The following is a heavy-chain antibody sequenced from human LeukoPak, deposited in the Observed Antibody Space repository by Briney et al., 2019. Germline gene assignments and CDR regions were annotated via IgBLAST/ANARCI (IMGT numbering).Heavy chain of an antibody. CDR1: GFTFDDYA. D-gene: IGHD3-22*01. CDR3: ARGLHFRVYDSSDYYPY. CDR2: ISWNSGSI. Sequence: GGSLRLSCAASGFTFDDYAMHWVRQAPGKGLEWVSGISWNSGSIGYADSVKGRFTISRDNAKNSLYLQMNSLRAEDTAVYYCARGLHFRVYDSSDYYPYWGQGTLVTVSS. V-gene: IGHV3-9*01. J-gene: IGHJ4*02.